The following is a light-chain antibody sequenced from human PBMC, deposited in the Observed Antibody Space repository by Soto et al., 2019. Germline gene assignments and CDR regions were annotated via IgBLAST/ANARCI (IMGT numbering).Light chain of an antibody. Sequence: QSALTQPASVSGSPGQSITISCTGTSSDVGGYNYVSWYQQHPGKDPKLMIYEVSNRPSGVSNRFSGSKSGNTASLTISGLQAEDEADYYCSSYTSSAGWVFGGGTKVTVL. J-gene: IGLJ3*02. CDR2: EVS. CDR3: SSYTSSAGWV. V-gene: IGLV2-14*01. CDR1: SSDVGGYNY.